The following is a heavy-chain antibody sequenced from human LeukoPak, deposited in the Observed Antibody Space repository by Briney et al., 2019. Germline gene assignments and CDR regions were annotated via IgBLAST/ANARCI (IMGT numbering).Heavy chain of an antibody. J-gene: IGHJ4*02. D-gene: IGHD1-26*01. CDR3: ARGRYSGSYLDY. Sequence: GGSLRLSCTASGFTFSSYSMNWVRQAPGKGLEWVSSISSSSSYIYYADSVKGRFTISRDNAKNSLYLQMNSLRAEDTAVYYCARGRYSGSYLDYWGQGTLVTVSS. CDR2: ISSSSSYI. CDR1: GFTFSSYS. V-gene: IGHV3-21*01.